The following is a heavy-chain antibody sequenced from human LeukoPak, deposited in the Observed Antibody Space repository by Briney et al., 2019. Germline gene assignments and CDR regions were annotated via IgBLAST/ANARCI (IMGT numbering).Heavy chain of an antibody. V-gene: IGHV1-18*01. Sequence: ASVKVSCKASGYTFTSYGISWVRQAPGQGLEWVGWISAYNGNTNYAQKLQGRVTMTTDTSTSTAYMELRSLRSDDTAVYYCARDRVESSGWYAVLPRSYGMDVWGQGTTVTVSS. CDR2: ISAYNGNT. D-gene: IGHD6-19*01. CDR3: ARDRVESSGWYAVLPRSYGMDV. CDR1: GYTFTSYG. J-gene: IGHJ6*02.